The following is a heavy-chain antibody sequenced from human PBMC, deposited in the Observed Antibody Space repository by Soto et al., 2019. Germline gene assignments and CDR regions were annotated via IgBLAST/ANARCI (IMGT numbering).Heavy chain of an antibody. V-gene: IGHV1-69*06. CDR3: ARERLSGGDDLYYYYGMDV. CDR1: GGTFSSYA. Sequence: ASVKVSCKASGGTFSSYAISWVRQAPGQGLEWMGWIIPFFGTANYAQKFQGRVTITADKSTSTAYMELSSLRSEDTAVYYCARERLSGGDDLYYYYGMDVWGQGTMVTVSS. D-gene: IGHD5-12*01. J-gene: IGHJ6*02. CDR2: IIPFFGTA.